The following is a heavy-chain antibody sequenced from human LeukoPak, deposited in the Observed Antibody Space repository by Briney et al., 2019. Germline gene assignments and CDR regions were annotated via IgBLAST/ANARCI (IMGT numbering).Heavy chain of an antibody. CDR2: IYTRGST. V-gene: IGHV4-4*07. J-gene: IGHJ6*03. CDR3: ARGYGGNLYYYYYMDV. CDR1: GGSINNYY. D-gene: IGHD4/OR15-4a*01. Sequence: RPSETLSLTCTVSGGSINNYYWSWIRQPAGKGLEWIGRIYTRGSTNYNPSLKSRVTMSVDTSKNQFSLKLSSVTAADTAVYYCARGYGGNLYYYYYMDVWGKGTTVTVSS.